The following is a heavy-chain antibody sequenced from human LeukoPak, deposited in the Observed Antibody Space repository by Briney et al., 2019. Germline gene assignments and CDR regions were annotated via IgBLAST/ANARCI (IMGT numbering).Heavy chain of an antibody. CDR3: ARVNYYYGSGSYSYYYGMDV. Sequence: GASVKVSCRASGYTFTGCYMHWVRQAPGQGLGWMGWINPNSGGTGCAQKFQGRVTVARDTSIGTAYMELSRLRSDDTAVYYCARVNYYYGSGSYSYYYGMDVWGQGTTVTVSS. CDR2: INPNSGGT. V-gene: IGHV1-2*02. J-gene: IGHJ6*02. CDR1: GYTFTGCY. D-gene: IGHD3-10*01.